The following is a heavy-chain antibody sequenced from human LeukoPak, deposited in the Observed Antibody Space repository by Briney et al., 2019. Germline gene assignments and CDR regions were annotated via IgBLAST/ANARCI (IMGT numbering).Heavy chain of an antibody. CDR3: ARGGSMIVFDY. Sequence: PGGSLRLSCAASGFTFDDYGMSWVRQAPGKGLEWVSSVYWDGGSTGYADSVKGRFTISRDNAKNSLYLQMSSMRVEDTALYYCARGGSMIVFDYWGQGALVTVSS. CDR2: VYWDGGST. J-gene: IGHJ4*02. CDR1: GFTFDDYG. D-gene: IGHD3-22*01. V-gene: IGHV3-20*04.